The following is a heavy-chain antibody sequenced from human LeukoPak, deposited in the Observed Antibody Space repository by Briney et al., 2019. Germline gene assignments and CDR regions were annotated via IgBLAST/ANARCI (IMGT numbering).Heavy chain of an antibody. V-gene: IGHV3-21*01. CDR3: ARQAGDSPPYYYYYGMDV. Sequence: GGSLRLSCAASGFTFSSYSMNSVRQAPGKGLEWVSSISSSSSYIYYADSVKGRFTISRDNAKNSLYLQMNSLRAEDTAVYYCARQAGDSPPYYYYYGMDVWGQGTTVTVSS. D-gene: IGHD4-17*01. CDR1: GFTFSSYS. J-gene: IGHJ6*02. CDR2: ISSSSSYI.